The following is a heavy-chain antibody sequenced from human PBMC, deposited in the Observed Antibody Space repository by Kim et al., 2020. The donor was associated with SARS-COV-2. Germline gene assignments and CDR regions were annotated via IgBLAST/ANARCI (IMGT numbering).Heavy chain of an antibody. Sequence: SETLSLTCTVSGGSISSYYWSWIRQPPGKGLEWIGYIYYSGSTNYNPSLKSRVTISVDTSKNQFSLKLSSVTAADTAVYYCARELTRIVGAFEHWFDPWGQGTLVTVSS. CDR1: GGSISSYY. D-gene: IGHD1-26*01. CDR2: IYYSGST. J-gene: IGHJ5*02. V-gene: IGHV4-59*01. CDR3: ARELTRIVGAFEHWFDP.